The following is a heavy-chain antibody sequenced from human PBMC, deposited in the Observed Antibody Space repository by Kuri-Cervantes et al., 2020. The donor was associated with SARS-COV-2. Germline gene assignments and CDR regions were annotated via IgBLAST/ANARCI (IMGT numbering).Heavy chain of an antibody. CDR3: ARVRGGSSRPFDY. V-gene: IGHV4-39*01. CDR1: GGSISSSSYY. CDR2: SYYSGST. Sequence: ESLKISCTVSGGSISSSSYYWGWIRQPPGKGLEWIGSSYYSGSTYYNPSLKSRVTISVDTSKNQFSLKLSSVTAADTAVYYCARVRGGSSRPFDYWGQGTLVTVSS. D-gene: IGHD6-13*01. J-gene: IGHJ4*02.